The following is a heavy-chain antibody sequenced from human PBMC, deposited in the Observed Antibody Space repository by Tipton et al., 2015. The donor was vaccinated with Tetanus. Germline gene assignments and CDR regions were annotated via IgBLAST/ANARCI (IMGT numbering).Heavy chain of an antibody. CDR3: ARDGGRELL. Sequence: GLVKPSETLSLTCAVYGGSFSGFYWSWIRQPPGKGLEWIGEINHSGSTNYNPSLKSRVSITIDTPKNQFSLTVNSVTAADTAVYYCARDGGRELLWGQGTLVTVSS. V-gene: IGHV4-34*01. CDR2: INHSGST. J-gene: IGHJ4*02. CDR1: GGSFSGFY. D-gene: IGHD3-16*01.